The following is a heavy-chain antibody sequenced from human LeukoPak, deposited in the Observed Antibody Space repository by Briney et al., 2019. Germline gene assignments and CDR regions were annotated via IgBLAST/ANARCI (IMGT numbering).Heavy chain of an antibody. J-gene: IGHJ6*02. Sequence: SETLSLTCTVSGGSIGSYYWTWIRQTPEKGLEWIGSIYYNGNTNYNPSLKSRVAISIDTSKSQFSLRVTSVIAANTATYYCARDSRYSYGSGGMDVWGQGTTVTVSS. D-gene: IGHD3-10*01. V-gene: IGHV4-59*01. CDR2: IYYNGNT. CDR3: ARDSRYSYGSGGMDV. CDR1: GGSIGSYY.